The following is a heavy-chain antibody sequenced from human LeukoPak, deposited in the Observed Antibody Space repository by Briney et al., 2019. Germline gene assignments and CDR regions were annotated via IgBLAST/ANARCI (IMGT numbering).Heavy chain of an antibody. V-gene: IGHV3-23*01. CDR1: GFTFSNYA. J-gene: IGHJ6*03. CDR2: LSCKNALI. Sequence: SGGSLRLSCAAPGFTFSNYAMIWARHAPAKGLECISTLSCKNALIYYTDSVKGRFTISRYKSKNTLYLQMSNVRREDTARYYCARNEAGYHYYIGFWGEGSTVTVSS. CDR3: ARNEAGYHYYIGF.